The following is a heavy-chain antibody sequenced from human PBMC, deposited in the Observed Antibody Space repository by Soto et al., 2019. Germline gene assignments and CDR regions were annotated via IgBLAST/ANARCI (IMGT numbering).Heavy chain of an antibody. CDR2: TYYRSKWYS. Sequence: PSQTLSLTCAISGDSVSSTSAAWGCIRQSPSRGLEWLGRTYYRSKWYSDYAVSVKSRITINPDTSKNQFSLQLNSVTPEDTAVYYCARGSYYSGWVWGQGTLVTVSS. V-gene: IGHV6-1*01. D-gene: IGHD6-19*01. J-gene: IGHJ4*02. CDR3: ARGSYYSGWV. CDR1: GDSVSSTSAA.